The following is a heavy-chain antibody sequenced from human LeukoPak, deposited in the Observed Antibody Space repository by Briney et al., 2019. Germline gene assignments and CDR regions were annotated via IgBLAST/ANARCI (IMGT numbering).Heavy chain of an antibody. CDR3: ARDGERDYGDSNGAFDI. CDR1: GFTFSSYE. J-gene: IGHJ3*02. CDR2: ISSSGSTI. V-gene: IGHV3-48*03. D-gene: IGHD4-17*01. Sequence: GGSLRLSCAASGFTFSSYEMNWVRQAPGKGLEWVSYISSSGSTIYYADSVKGRFTISRDNAKNSLYLQMNSLRAGDTAVYYCARDGERDYGDSNGAFDIWGQGTMVTVSS.